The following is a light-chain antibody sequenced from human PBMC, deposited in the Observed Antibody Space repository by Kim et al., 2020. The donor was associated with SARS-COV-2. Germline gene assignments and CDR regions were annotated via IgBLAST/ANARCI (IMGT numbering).Light chain of an antibody. Sequence: DIQMTQSPSTLSASVGDRVTITCRASQSVSMWLAWYQQKPGKAPKVLIYKAFSLKSGVPSRFSGSGSGTEFTLTISSLQPDDIATYYCQQYHTYPWTFGLGTKVDIK. CDR1: QSVSMW. CDR3: QQYHTYPWT. J-gene: IGKJ1*01. V-gene: IGKV1-5*03. CDR2: KAF.